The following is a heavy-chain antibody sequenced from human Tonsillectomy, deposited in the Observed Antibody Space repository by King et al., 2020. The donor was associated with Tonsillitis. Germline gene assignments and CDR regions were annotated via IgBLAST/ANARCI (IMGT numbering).Heavy chain of an antibody. CDR2: ISSTGSFT. V-gene: IGHV3-21*06. Sequence: VQLVESGGDLVKPGGSLRLSCAASGFSFSNFDMNCVRQAPGKGLELVSSISSTGSFTYFADSLKGRFTISRDNAKNALYLQMDRLRAEDTAVYYCAKDKGADYYDNSRGAFDIWGRGTVVTVSS. CDR3: AKDKGADYYDNSRGAFDI. J-gene: IGHJ3*02. CDR1: GFSFSNFD. D-gene: IGHD3-22*01.